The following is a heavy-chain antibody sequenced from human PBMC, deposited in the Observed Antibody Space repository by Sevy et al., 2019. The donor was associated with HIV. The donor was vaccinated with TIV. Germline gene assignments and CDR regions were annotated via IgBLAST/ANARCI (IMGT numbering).Heavy chain of an antibody. CDR1: GLTFNNFW. CDR3: ARDVGGGYFDY. CDR2: IKPDGSES. J-gene: IGHJ4*01. Sequence: GGSLRLSCVASGLTFNNFWMAWVRQAPGKGLEWFANIKPDGSESNHVGSVKGRFTISRDNAKNSLYLQMNSLTAEDTAVYYCARDVGGGYFDYWGQGTLVTVSS. D-gene: IGHD3-16*01. V-gene: IGHV3-7*03.